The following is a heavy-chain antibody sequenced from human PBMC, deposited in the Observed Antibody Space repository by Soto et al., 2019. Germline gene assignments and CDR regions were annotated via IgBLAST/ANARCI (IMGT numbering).Heavy chain of an antibody. D-gene: IGHD5-12*01. CDR2: IYSSGST. CDR1: GGSISSGGYY. V-gene: IGHV4-31*03. CDR3: ARGGYDYAFDY. Sequence: QVQLQESGPGLVKPSQTLSLTCTVSGGSISSGGYYWSWIRQHPGKGLEWIGYIYSSGSTYYNPSLKRRVTLSVDTSKNPFSLKLSSVTAADTAVYSCARGGYDYAFDYWCQGTLVTVSS. J-gene: IGHJ4*02.